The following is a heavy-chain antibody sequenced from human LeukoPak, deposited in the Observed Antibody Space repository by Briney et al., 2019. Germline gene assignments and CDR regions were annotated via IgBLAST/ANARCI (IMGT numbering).Heavy chain of an antibody. CDR2: INPSGGST. J-gene: IGHJ3*02. Sequence: ASVKVSCKASGYTFTSYYMHWVRQAPGQGLGWMGIINPSGGSTSYAQKFQGRVTMTRDTSTSTVYMELSSLRSEDTAVYYCARGPHIVVVTANTPHDAFDIWGQGTMVTVSS. D-gene: IGHD2-21*02. V-gene: IGHV1-46*01. CDR1: GYTFTSYY. CDR3: ARGPHIVVVTANTPHDAFDI.